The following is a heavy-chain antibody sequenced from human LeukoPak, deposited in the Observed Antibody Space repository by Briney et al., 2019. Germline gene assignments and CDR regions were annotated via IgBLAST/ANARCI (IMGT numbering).Heavy chain of an antibody. J-gene: IGHJ5*02. V-gene: IGHV1-69*05. CDR2: IIPIFGTA. D-gene: IGHD2-2*02. CDR1: GGTFSSYA. CDR3: ARDGWRGYCSSTSCYIGRWFDP. Sequence: SVKVSCKASGGTFSSYAISWVRQAPGQGLEWMGGIIPIFGTANYAQKLQGRVTMTTDTSTSTAYMELRGLRSDDTAVYYCARDGWRGYCSSTSCYIGRWFDPWGQGTLVTVSS.